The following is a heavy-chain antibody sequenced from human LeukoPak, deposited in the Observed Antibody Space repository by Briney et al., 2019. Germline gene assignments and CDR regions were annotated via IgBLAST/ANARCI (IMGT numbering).Heavy chain of an antibody. CDR3: AKEGGIAAAGALDY. V-gene: IGHV3-23*01. CDR1: GFTFSSYA. D-gene: IGHD6-13*01. J-gene: IGHJ4*02. Sequence: AGSLILSCAASGFTFSSYAMSWVRQAPGKGLERVSAISGSGGSTYYADSVKGRFTTSRDNSKNTLYLQMNSLRAEDTAVYYCAKEGGIAAAGALDYWGQGTLVTVSS. CDR2: ISGSGGST.